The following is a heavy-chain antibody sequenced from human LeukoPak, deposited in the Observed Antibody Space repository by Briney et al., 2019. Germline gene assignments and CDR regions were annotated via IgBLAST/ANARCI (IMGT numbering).Heavy chain of an antibody. CDR2: ISGSGGNT. CDR3: AKGDASPVHLLTGH. Sequence: GRSLRLSCAASGFTLSSYAMTWVRQAAGKGLEWGTGISGSGGNTYYADSVKGRFTISRDNSKNTLYLQMNSLRAEDTAVYYCAKGDASPVHLLTGHWGQGTLVTVSS. CDR1: GFTLSSYA. J-gene: IGHJ4*02. V-gene: IGHV3-23*01. D-gene: IGHD3-9*01.